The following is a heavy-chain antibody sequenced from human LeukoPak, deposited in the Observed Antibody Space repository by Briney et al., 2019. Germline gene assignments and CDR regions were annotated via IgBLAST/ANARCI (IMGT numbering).Heavy chain of an antibody. D-gene: IGHD2-15*01. V-gene: IGHV1-18*01. Sequence: ASVTVSCKASGYTFTSYGISWVRQAPGQGLEWMGWISAYNGNTNYAQKLQGRVTMTTDTSTSTAYMGLRSLRSDDTAVYYCARDLDERAAPLDYGMDVWGQGTTVTVSS. CDR3: ARDLDERAAPLDYGMDV. J-gene: IGHJ6*02. CDR1: GYTFTSYG. CDR2: ISAYNGNT.